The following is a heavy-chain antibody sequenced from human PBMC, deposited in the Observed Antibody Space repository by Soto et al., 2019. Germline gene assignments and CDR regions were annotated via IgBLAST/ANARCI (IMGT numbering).Heavy chain of an antibody. CDR1: GGSISSSSYY. Sequence: PSETLSLTCTVSGGSISSSSYYWGWIRQPPGKGLEWIGSIYYSGSTYYNPSLKSRVTISVDTSKNQFSLKLSSVTAADTAVYYCARRGSKDIVVVPAAPLAFDIWGQGTMVTVSS. CDR2: IYYSGST. J-gene: IGHJ3*02. CDR3: ARRGSKDIVVVPAAPLAFDI. D-gene: IGHD2-2*01. V-gene: IGHV4-39*01.